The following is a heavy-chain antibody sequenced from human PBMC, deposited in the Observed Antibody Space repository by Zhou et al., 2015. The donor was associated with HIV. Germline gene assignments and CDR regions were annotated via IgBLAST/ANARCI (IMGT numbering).Heavy chain of an antibody. CDR3: ARGDSSVWGFFDY. D-gene: IGHD6-19*01. J-gene: IGHJ4*02. V-gene: IGHV3-21*01. CDR2: ISSSSSYI. CDR1: GFTFSSYS. Sequence: EVQLVESGGGLVQPGGSLRLSCAASGFTFSSYSMNWVRQAPGKGLEWVSSISSSSSYIYYADSVKGRFTISGDNAKNSLYLQMNSLRAEDTAVYYCARGDSSVWGFFDYWGQGTLGHRLL.